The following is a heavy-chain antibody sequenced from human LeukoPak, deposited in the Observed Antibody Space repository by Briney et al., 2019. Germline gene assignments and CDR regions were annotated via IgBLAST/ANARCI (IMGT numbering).Heavy chain of an antibody. CDR3: ARDRGIAVAAPYYYYMDV. V-gene: IGHV3-7*01. Sequence: GGSLRLSCAASGFTFSSYWMSWVRQAPGKGLEWVANIKQDGSEKYYVDSVKGRFTISRDNAKNSLYLQMNSLRAEDTAVYYCARDRGIAVAAPYYYYMDVWGKGTTVTVSS. D-gene: IGHD6-19*01. CDR2: IKQDGSEK. J-gene: IGHJ6*03. CDR1: GFTFSSYW.